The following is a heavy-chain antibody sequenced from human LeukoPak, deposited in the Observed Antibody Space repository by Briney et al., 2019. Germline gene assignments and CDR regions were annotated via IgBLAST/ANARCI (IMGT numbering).Heavy chain of an antibody. V-gene: IGHV4-34*01. D-gene: IGHD3-10*01. CDR2: INHSGST. CDR1: GGSFSGYY. Sequence: SETLSLTCAVYGGSFSGYYWTWIRQPPGKGLEWIGEINHSGSTNYNPSLKSRVTISVDTSKHQFSLKLRSVSAADTAVYYCARAPYASGSYSFWGQGTLVTVSP. J-gene: IGHJ4*02. CDR3: ARAPYASGSYSF.